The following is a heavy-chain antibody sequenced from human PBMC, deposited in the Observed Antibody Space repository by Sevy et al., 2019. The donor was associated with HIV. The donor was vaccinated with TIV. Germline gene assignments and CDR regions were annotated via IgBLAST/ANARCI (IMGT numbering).Heavy chain of an antibody. CDR2: IKRDGSEK. Sequence: GGSLRLSCAASGFMFSNYWMSWVRQAPGKGLEWVANIKRDGSEKYHVASVKGRFTISRDNAKNSLYLQMNSLRAEDTAVYYCARDCSSTSCLWGLDVWGQGTTVTVSS. CDR1: GFMFSNYW. CDR3: ARDCSSTSCLWGLDV. V-gene: IGHV3-7*03. J-gene: IGHJ6*02. D-gene: IGHD2-2*01.